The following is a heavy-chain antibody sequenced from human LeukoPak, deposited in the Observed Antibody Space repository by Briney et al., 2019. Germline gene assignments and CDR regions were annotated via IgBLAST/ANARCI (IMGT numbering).Heavy chain of an antibody. V-gene: IGHV4-30-4*01. CDR2: IYNSGST. D-gene: IGHD3-22*01. Sequence: PSETLSLTCTVSGGSISSGDYYWSWIRQPPGKGLEWIGYIYNSGSTYNNPSLKSRVTISVDTSKNQFSLKLNSVTAADTAVYSCARSDSSGYYFVYWGQGTLVTVSS. J-gene: IGHJ4*02. CDR3: ARSDSSGYYFVY. CDR1: GGSISSGDYY.